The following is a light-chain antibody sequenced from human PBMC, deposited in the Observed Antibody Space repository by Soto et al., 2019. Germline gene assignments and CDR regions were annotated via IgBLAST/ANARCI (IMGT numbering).Light chain of an antibody. CDR2: DVN. Sequence: QSALTQPASVSGSPGQSITISCTGTSSDVGGYNYVSWYQQHPGRAPKLMIYDVNNRPSGVSNRFSGSKSGNTASLTVSGLQAEDEADYYCSSYPSRNTYVFGTGTKLTVL. V-gene: IGLV2-14*03. CDR1: SSDVGGYNY. CDR3: SSYPSRNTYV. J-gene: IGLJ1*01.